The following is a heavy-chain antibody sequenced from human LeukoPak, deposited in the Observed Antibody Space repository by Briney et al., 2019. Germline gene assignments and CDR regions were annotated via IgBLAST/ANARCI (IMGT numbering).Heavy chain of an antibody. CDR1: GASISSNNYY. Sequence: SETLSLTCTVSGASISSNNYYWSWIRQPPGKGLEWIGEINHSGSTNYNPSLKSRVTISVDTSKNQFSLKLSSVTAADTAVYHCARVRVRGVIGPFDYWGQGTLVTVSS. J-gene: IGHJ4*02. D-gene: IGHD3-10*01. CDR3: ARVRVRGVIGPFDY. V-gene: IGHV4-39*07. CDR2: INHSGST.